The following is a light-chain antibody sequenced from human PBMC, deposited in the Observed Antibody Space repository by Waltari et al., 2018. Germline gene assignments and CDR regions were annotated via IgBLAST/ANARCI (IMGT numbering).Light chain of an antibody. J-gene: IGKJ4*01. CDR1: QSVSSY. Sequence: EIVLTQSPATLSLSPGERATLSCRASQSVSSYLAWYQQKPGQPPRLLIYDASRFSGSGSGTDFTLTISSLEPEDFAVYYCQQRSNWLTFGGGTKVEIK. CDR2: DAS. V-gene: IGKV3-11*01. CDR3: QQRSNWLT.